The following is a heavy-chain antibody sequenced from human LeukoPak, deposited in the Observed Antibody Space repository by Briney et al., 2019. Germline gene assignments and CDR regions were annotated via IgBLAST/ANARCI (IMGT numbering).Heavy chain of an antibody. CDR2: IIGSGGYT. Sequence: GGSLRLSCAASGFTFSSYAMSWVRQAPGKGLEWVSAIIGSGGYTYYADSVKGRFTISRDNSKNTLSLRMDSLRAEDTAVYYCVKLRGIYLDFDYWGQGTLVTVSS. D-gene: IGHD1-26*01. CDR3: VKLRGIYLDFDY. J-gene: IGHJ4*02. V-gene: IGHV3-23*01. CDR1: GFTFSSYA.